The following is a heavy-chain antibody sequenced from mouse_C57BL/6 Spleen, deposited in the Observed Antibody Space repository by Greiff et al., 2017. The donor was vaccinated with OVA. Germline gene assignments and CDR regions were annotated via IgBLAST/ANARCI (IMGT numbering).Heavy chain of an antibody. D-gene: IGHD3-2*02. Sequence: VQLQESGPELVKPGASVKLSCKASGYTFTSYDIHWVQQRPGQGLAWIGWLYPRDGRPTYNDKFKGKATLTVDTSSSTAYMELHSLTAEDSAVYCCERVGSSGYARDYWGQGTSGTVSA. J-gene: IGHJ4*01. CDR3: ERVGSSGYARDY. CDR2: LYPRDGRP. V-gene: IGHV1-85*01. CDR1: GYTFTSYD.